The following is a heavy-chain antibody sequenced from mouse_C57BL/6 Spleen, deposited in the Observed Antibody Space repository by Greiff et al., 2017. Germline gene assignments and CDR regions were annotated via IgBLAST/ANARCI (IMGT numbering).Heavy chain of an antibody. CDR1: GFTFSSYA. J-gene: IGHJ4*01. CDR3: TSGYGNYWYAMDY. Sequence: EVKLMESGEGLVKPGGSLKLSCAASGFTFSSYAMSWVRQTPEKRLEWVAYISSGGDYIYYADTVKGRFTISRDNARNTLYLQMSSLKSEDTAMYYCTSGYGNYWYAMDYWGQGTSVTVSS. V-gene: IGHV5-9-1*02. CDR2: ISSGGDYI. D-gene: IGHD2-10*02.